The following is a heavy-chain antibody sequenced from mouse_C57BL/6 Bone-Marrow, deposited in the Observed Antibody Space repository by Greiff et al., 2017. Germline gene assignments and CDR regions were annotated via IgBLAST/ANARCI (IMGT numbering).Heavy chain of an antibody. J-gene: IGHJ2*01. CDR1: GYAFSSSW. CDR2: IYPGDGDT. CDR3: ARGLRLFDY. D-gene: IGHD3-2*02. V-gene: IGHV1-82*01. Sequence: VQLQQSGPELVKPGASVKISCKASGYAFSSSWMNWVKQRPGQGLEWIGRIYPGDGDTNYNGKFKGKATLTADKSSSTAYMQLRSLTSEDSAVYFCARGLRLFDYWGQGTTLTVSS.